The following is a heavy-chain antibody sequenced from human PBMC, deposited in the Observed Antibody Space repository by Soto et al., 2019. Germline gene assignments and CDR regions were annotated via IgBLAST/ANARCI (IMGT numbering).Heavy chain of an antibody. CDR2: ISGTGST. J-gene: IGHJ4*02. D-gene: IGHD6-13*01. CDR3: AKRDGAAAAGIDY. CDR1: GFSFSLYA. Sequence: EVQLLESGGGLVQPGESLRLSCAASGFSFSLYAMTWVRQAPGKGLEWVSTISGTGSTYYADSVKGRFTISRDNSKATVYLQMNNLRAEETAVYYCAKRDGAAAAGIDYWGQGNLVTVSS. V-gene: IGHV3-23*01.